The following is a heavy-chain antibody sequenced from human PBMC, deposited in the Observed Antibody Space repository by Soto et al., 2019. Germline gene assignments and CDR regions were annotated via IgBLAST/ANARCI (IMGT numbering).Heavy chain of an antibody. CDR3: ARDDRSGWYYFEY. V-gene: IGHV6-1*01. CDR2: TYYRSKWYN. D-gene: IGHD6-19*01. Sequence: SQTLSLTCAISGDSVSSNSAALNWISQAPSRGLEWLGRTYYRSKWYNDYAVSVKSRITINPDTSKNKFSLQLNSVTPEDTAVYYCARDDRSGWYYFEYAGQGTLVTVSS. CDR1: GDSVSSNSAA. J-gene: IGHJ4*02.